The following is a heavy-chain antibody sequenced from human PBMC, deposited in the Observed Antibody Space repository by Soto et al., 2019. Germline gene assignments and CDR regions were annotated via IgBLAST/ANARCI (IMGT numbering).Heavy chain of an antibody. CDR1: GVSISPYI. CDR3: ARGTRATQYYNYFYGVDV. V-gene: IGHV4-59*01. Sequence: ETLSLTCRVSGVSISPYIWNGVRQAPGRGLEWIGYISYSGSTNYNPSLKSLLTILLSTSKKQFSLNLSSVTDADTAVYYCARGTRATQYYNYFYGVDVWGQGTKVTVYS. J-gene: IGHJ6*02. CDR2: ISYSGST.